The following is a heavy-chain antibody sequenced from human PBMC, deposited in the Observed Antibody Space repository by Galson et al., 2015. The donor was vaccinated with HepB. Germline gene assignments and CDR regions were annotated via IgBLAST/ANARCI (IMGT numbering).Heavy chain of an antibody. D-gene: IGHD4-11*01. CDR1: GYSFTFYY. CDR3: ARGPPIVTTSDWFDP. J-gene: IGHJ5*02. V-gene: IGHV1-2*04. Sequence: SVKVSCKASGYSFTFYYIHWVRQAPGQGLQWVGWINPNNGDTNYAQNFQGWVTMTRDTSISTAYMELSRLTSDDTAVYYCARGPPIVTTSDWFDPWGQGTLVTVSS. CDR2: INPNNGDT.